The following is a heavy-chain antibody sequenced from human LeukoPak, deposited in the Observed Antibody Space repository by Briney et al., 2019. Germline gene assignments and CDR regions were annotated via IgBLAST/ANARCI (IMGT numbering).Heavy chain of an antibody. V-gene: IGHV3-21*01. Sequence: PGGSLRLSCAASGFTFSSYSMNWVRQAPGKGLEWVSSISSSSSYIYYADSVKGRFTISRDNAKNSLYLQMNSLRAEDTAVYYCARDPEPLITMIVPGAAFDIWGQGTMVTVSS. CDR1: GFTFSSYS. CDR2: ISSSSSYI. CDR3: ARDPEPLITMIVPGAAFDI. D-gene: IGHD3-22*01. J-gene: IGHJ3*02.